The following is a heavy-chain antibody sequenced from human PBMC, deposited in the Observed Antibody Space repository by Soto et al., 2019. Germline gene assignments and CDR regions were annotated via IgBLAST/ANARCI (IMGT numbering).Heavy chain of an antibody. D-gene: IGHD3-9*01. CDR2: IYWDDDK. V-gene: IGHV2-5*02. CDR3: AHIFDFYWVWAFEY. CDR1: GFSLDTSGVG. J-gene: IGHJ4*02. Sequence: QITLKESGPTLVKPTQTLTLTCTFSGFSLDTSGVGVGWIRQPPGKTLEWLALIYWDDDKRYSPSLNSRLTITKDTSKNQVVLIMTNVDPVDTATYYCAHIFDFYWVWAFEYWGQGALVTVSS.